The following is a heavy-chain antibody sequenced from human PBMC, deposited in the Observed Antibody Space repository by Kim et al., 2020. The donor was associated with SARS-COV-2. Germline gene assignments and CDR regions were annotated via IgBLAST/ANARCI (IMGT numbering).Heavy chain of an antibody. CDR3: ARTNDYGAY. Sequence: DSDTRYSPSFQGQVTISADKSISTAYLQWSSLKASDTAMYYCARTNDYGAYWGQGTLVTVSS. J-gene: IGHJ4*02. V-gene: IGHV5-51*01. CDR2: DSDT. D-gene: IGHD4-17*01.